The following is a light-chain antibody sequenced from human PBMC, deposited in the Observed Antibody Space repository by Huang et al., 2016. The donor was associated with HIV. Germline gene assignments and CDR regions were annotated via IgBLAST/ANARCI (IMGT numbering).Light chain of an antibody. CDR2: AAS. J-gene: IGKJ1*01. CDR1: QSISSY. Sequence: DIQMTQSPSSLSASVGDRVTITCRASQSISSYLNWYQQKPGKAPKLLIYAASNLQSVVPSRFSGSGSGTDFTLTISSLQPEDFATYYCQQSYSTPRTFGQGTKVEIK. CDR3: QQSYSTPRT. V-gene: IGKV1-39*01.